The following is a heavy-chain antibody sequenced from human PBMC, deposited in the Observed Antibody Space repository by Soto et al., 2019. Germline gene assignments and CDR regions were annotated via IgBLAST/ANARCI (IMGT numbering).Heavy chain of an antibody. Sequence: EVQLFESGGGLVQPGGSLRLSCAASGFTFNNYGMSWVRQAPGKGLEWVSAITDSGGSTYYADSVKGRFTISRDNSKNTVYLQMNSLRAEDTAVYYCAKAATVVTLYYFDYWGQGTLVTVSS. CDR1: GFTFNNYG. J-gene: IGHJ4*02. D-gene: IGHD4-17*01. CDR3: AKAATVVTLYYFDY. CDR2: ITDSGGST. V-gene: IGHV3-23*01.